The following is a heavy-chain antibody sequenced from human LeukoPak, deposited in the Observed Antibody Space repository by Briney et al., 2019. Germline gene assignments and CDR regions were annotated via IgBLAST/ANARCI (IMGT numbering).Heavy chain of an antibody. CDR3: ARRFDC. V-gene: IGHV3-48*03. J-gene: IGHJ4*02. CDR2: ISSSGTTI. Sequence: GGSLRLSCAASGFTFSGFEINWVRQAPGKGLEWVSYISSSGTTINYADSVTGRFTISRDDAKNSLYLQMNSLRVEDTAVYYCARRFDCWGQGTLVTVSS. CDR1: GFTFSGFE.